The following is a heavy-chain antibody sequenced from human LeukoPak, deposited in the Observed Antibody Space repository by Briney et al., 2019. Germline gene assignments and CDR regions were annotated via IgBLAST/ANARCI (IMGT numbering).Heavy chain of an antibody. CDR1: GFTFSSYG. CDR2: IRYDGSNK. Sequence: GGSLRLSCAASGFTFSSYGMHWVRQAPGKGLEWVAFIRYDGSNKYYADSVKGRFTISRDNSKNTLYLQMNSLRAEDTAVYYCARHIPGYSSSLGYWGQGTLVTVSS. D-gene: IGHD6-13*01. V-gene: IGHV3-30*02. J-gene: IGHJ4*02. CDR3: ARHIPGYSSSLGY.